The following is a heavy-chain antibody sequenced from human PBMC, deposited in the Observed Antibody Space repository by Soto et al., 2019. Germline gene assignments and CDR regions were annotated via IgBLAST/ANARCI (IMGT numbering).Heavy chain of an antibody. CDR1: GFTFSSYS. CDR2: ISGSGGST. CDR3: AKDYGYYDFWSGYYGDGNNAFDI. Sequence: GGSLILSCAASGFTFSSYSMSWVRQAPGKGLEWVSAISGSGGSTYYADSVKGRFTISRDNSKNTLYLQMNSLRAEDTAVYYCAKDYGYYDFWSGYYGDGNNAFDIWGQGTMVTVSS. D-gene: IGHD3-3*01. J-gene: IGHJ3*02. V-gene: IGHV3-23*01.